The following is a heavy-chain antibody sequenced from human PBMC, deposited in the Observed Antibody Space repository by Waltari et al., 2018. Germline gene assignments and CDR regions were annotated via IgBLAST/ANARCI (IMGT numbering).Heavy chain of an antibody. J-gene: IGHJ4*02. D-gene: IGHD6-13*01. CDR3: AGKHSSWLPFDY. CDR1: GFTFSSYW. CDR2: IKQDGSGK. Sequence: EVQLVESGGGLVQPGGSLRLSCAASGFTFSSYWMSWVRQAPGKGLAWVANIKQDGSGKYYGDSVKGRLTISRDNAKNSLYLQMNSLRAEDTAVYYCAGKHSSWLPFDYWGQGTLVTVSS. V-gene: IGHV3-7*01.